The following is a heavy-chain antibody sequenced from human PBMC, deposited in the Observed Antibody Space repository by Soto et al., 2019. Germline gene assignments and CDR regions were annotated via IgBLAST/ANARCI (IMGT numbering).Heavy chain of an antibody. J-gene: IGHJ5*02. Sequence: KTGGSLRLSCAASGFLFSDHYMTWIRQAPGKGPEWISYISSTTIFYADSVWGRFTVSRDPAKNSLHLQMNSLRAEDTAIYYCARDQTMRGYFHFDPWGQGTLVTVSS. CDR3: ARDQTMRGYFHFDP. V-gene: IGHV3-11*01. D-gene: IGHD2-15*01. CDR2: ISSTTI. CDR1: GFLFSDHY.